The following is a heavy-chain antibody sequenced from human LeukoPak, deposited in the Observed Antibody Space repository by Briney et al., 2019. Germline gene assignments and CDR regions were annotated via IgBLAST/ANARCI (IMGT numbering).Heavy chain of an antibody. V-gene: IGHV1-2*02. CDR3: ARVRIGQQLDKYYYYAMDV. J-gene: IGHJ6*02. D-gene: IGHD6-13*01. CDR2: INPNSGGT. CDR1: GYTFTDYY. Sequence: ASVKVSCKASGYTFTDYYMHWVRQAPGQGLEWMGWINPNSGGTNYAQKSQGRVTITTYTPISTAYMEVSRLRYDDTAVYYCARVRIGQQLDKYYYYAMDVWGQGTTVTVSS.